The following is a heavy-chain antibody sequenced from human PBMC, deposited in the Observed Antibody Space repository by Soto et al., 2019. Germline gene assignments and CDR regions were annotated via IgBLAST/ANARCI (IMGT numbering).Heavy chain of an antibody. D-gene: IGHD3-9*01. CDR2: IIPIFGTA. CDR3: ARGPTRYYKAAYYYGMDV. V-gene: IGHV1-69*01. CDR1: GGTFSSYA. J-gene: IGHJ6*02. Sequence: QVQLVQSGAEVKKPGSSVKVSCKASGGTFSSYAISWVRQAPGQGLEWMGGIIPIFGTANYAQKFQGRVTITADESTSTDYMELSSLRSEDTAVYYCARGPTRYYKAAYYYGMDVWGQGTTVTVSS.